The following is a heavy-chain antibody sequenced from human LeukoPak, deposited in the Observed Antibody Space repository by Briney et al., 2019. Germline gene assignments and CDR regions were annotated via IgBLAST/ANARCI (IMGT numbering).Heavy chain of an antibody. Sequence: ASVKVSCKASGYTFIGYYIHWVRQAPGQGLEWMGWINPNSGGTDYAQKFQGRVTMTRDTSISTAYMELSRLRSDDTAVYCCARVSGYCNGHCYDYWGQGTLVTVSS. J-gene: IGHJ4*02. CDR2: INPNSGGT. V-gene: IGHV1-2*02. CDR1: GYTFIGYY. D-gene: IGHD2-15*01. CDR3: ARVSGYCNGHCYDY.